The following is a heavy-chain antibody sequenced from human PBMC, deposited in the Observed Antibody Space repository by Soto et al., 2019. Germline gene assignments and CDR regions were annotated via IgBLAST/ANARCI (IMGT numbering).Heavy chain of an antibody. CDR1: GYIFTNYY. J-gene: IGHJ4*02. CDR3: ARGDDSGSFDY. V-gene: IGHV1-2*02. CDR2: LNPNSGGS. Sequence: ASVKVSCKASGYIFTNYYIHWLRLAPGQGLEWMGWLNPNSGGSGHAQKFQGRVTMTRDTSISTAYMELSSLTSDDRALYYCARGDDSGSFDYWGQGTLVTVSS. D-gene: IGHD3-10*01.